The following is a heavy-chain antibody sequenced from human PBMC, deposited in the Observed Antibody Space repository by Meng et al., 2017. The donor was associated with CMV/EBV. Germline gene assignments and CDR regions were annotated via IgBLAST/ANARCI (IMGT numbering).Heavy chain of an antibody. J-gene: IGHJ3*02. V-gene: IGHV1-8*01. D-gene: IGHD3-9*01. CDR2: MNPNSGNT. CDR3: ARDIRYPGTDDAFDI. CDR1: GYTFTSYD. Sequence: VSVKVSCKASGYTFTSYDINWVRQATGQGLEWMGWMNPNSGNTGYAQKFQGRVTMTRNPSISTAYMELSSLRSEDTAVYYCARDIRYPGTDDAFDIWGQGTMVTVSS.